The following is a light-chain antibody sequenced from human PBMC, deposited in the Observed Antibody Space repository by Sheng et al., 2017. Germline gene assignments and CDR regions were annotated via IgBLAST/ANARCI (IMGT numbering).Light chain of an antibody. V-gene: IGKV1-8*01. CDR2: AAS. J-gene: IGKJ5*01. CDR1: QGISSY. Sequence: AIRMTQSPSSLSASTGDRVTITCRASQGISSYLAWYQQKPGKAPKLLIYAASTLQSGVPSRFSGSGSGTDFTLTISSLQPEDFATYYCQQFNSYPQITFGQGTRLEIK. CDR3: QQFNSYPQIT.